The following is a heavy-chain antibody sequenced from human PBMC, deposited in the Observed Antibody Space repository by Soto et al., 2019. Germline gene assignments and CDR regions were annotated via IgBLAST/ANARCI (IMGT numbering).Heavy chain of an antibody. Sequence: GGSLRLSCAASGFTFSSYWMHWVRQAPGKGLVWVSRINSDGSSTSYADSVKGRFTISRDNAKNTLYLQMNSLRAEDTAVYYCARVKTTWNAFDIWGQGTMVTVSS. CDR3: ARVKTTWNAFDI. J-gene: IGHJ3*02. CDR2: INSDGSST. CDR1: GFTFSSYW. D-gene: IGHD1-1*01. V-gene: IGHV3-74*01.